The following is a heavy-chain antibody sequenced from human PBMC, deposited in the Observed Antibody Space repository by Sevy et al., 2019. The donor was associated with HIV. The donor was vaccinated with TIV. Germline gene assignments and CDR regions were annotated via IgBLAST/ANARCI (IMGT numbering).Heavy chain of an antibody. D-gene: IGHD3-3*01. J-gene: IGHJ3*02. Sequence: GGSLRLSCAASGFTFSSYGMHWVRQAPGKGLEWVAVIWYDGSNKYYADSVKGRFTISRDNSKNTLCLQMNSLRAEDTAVYYCARDIAIFGVVIRGNAFDIWGQGTMVTVSS. CDR2: IWYDGSNK. V-gene: IGHV3-33*01. CDR1: GFTFSSYG. CDR3: ARDIAIFGVVIRGNAFDI.